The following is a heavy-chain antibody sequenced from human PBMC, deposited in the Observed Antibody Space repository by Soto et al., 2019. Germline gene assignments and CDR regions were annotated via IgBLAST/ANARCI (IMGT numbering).Heavy chain of an antibody. CDR3: ARGTQIAAASGPNFDY. Sequence: QVQLVQSGAEVKKPGASVKVSCKASGYTFTGCYMHWVRQAPGQGLEWMGWINPNSGGTNYAQKFQGWVTMTRDTSISTAYMELSRLRSDDTAVYYCARGTQIAAASGPNFDYWGQGTLVTVSS. CDR2: INPNSGGT. D-gene: IGHD6-13*01. J-gene: IGHJ4*02. V-gene: IGHV1-2*04. CDR1: GYTFTGCY.